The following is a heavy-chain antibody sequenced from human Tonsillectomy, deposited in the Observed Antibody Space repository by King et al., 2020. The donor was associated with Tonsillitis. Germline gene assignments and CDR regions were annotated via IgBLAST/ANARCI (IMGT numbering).Heavy chain of an antibody. Sequence: QLQESGPGVVKPSETLSLTCTVSGGSISSGDHFWAWIRQPPGKGLEWIGYMYYSGTVFYNPSLMSRITISGGTSENRFSLKLRSVTDADTAVNFCARYVSGSFDYWGQGALVTVSS. V-gene: IGHV4-39*01. CDR2: MYYSGTV. D-gene: IGHD1-26*01. CDR1: GGSISSGDHF. CDR3: ARYVSGSFDY. J-gene: IGHJ4*02.